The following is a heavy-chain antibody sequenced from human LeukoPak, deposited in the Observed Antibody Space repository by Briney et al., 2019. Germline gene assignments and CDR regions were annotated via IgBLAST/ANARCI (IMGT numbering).Heavy chain of an antibody. Sequence: PGGSLRLSCAASGFTFSSPAMSWVRQAPGKGLEWVSTISGSDSSTHYADSVKGRFTISRDNSKNTLYPQMNSLRADDTAVYYCAKSGYNRFDYWGQGTLVTVSS. CDR2: ISGSDSST. D-gene: IGHD5-24*01. CDR3: AKSGYNRFDY. CDR1: GFTFSSPA. J-gene: IGHJ4*02. V-gene: IGHV3-23*01.